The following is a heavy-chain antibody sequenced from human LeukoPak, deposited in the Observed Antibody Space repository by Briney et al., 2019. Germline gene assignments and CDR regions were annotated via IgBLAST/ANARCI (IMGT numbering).Heavy chain of an antibody. CDR1: GGSISPHY. J-gene: IGHJ4*02. CDR2: IYYSGST. D-gene: IGHD5-18*01. CDR3: ARHEHERIQLWLRSDY. V-gene: IGHV4-59*08. Sequence: SETLSLTCTVSGGSISPHYWSWIRQPPGKGLEWIGYIYYSGSTNYNPSLKSRVTISIDTSKNQFSLKLSSVTAADTAVYYCARHEHERIQLWLRSDYWGQGTLVTVSS.